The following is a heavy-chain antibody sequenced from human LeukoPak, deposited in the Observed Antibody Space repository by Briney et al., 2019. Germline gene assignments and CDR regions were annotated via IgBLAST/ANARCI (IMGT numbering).Heavy chain of an antibody. CDR1: GGSISSGDYY. CDR2: INYSGST. CDR3: ARYSIRYLFSLSY. V-gene: IGHV4-30-4*01. Sequence: SQTLSLTCTVSGGSISSGDYYWSWIRQPPGKGLEWIGYINYSGSTYYNPSLKSRVTISVDTSKNQFSLKLSSVTAADTAVYYCARYSIRYLFSLSYWGQGTLVTVSS. D-gene: IGHD3-9*01. J-gene: IGHJ4*02.